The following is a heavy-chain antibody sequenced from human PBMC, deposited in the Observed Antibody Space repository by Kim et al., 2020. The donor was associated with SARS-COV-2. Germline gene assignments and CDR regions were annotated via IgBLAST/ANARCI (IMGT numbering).Heavy chain of an antibody. CDR3: SRHSPLSGYFDH. CDR2: MYYFGVT. D-gene: IGHD3-22*01. CDR1: GDSVSSGSHY. J-gene: IGHJ4*02. V-gene: IGHV4-39*01. Sequence: SETLSLTCSVSGDSVSSGSHYWVWIRQPPGQGLEWIGSMYYFGVTHYNPSLKSRVTISVDTSKNQVSLRLNSVTAADTALYYCSRHSPLSGYFDHGGQGTPVTGS.